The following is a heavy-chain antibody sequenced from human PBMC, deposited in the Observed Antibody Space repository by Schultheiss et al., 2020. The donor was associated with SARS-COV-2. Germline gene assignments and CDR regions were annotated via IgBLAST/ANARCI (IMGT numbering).Heavy chain of an antibody. CDR3: ATTAVAHDY. V-gene: IGHV4-34*09. CDR2: IYYSGST. J-gene: IGHJ4*02. Sequence: SQTLSLTCAVYGGSFSGYYWSWIRQPPGKGLEWIGYIYYSGSTYYNPSLKSRVTISVDTSKNQFSLKLSSVTAADTAVYYCATTAVAHDYWGQGTLVTVSS. CDR1: GGSFSGYY. D-gene: IGHD6-19*01.